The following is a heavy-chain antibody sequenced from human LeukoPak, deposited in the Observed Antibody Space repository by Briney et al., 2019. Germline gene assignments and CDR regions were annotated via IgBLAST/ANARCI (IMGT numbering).Heavy chain of an antibody. Sequence: GEALKISCKGSGYSFTNYWIGWVRQMPGQGLEWKGIIHPGDSDTRYSQSFQGQVTISADKSITTAYLQWSSLKASDTAMYYCARHTTVGGSLRFDYWGQGTLVTVSS. CDR2: IHPGDSDT. J-gene: IGHJ4*02. CDR1: GYSFTNYW. CDR3: ARHTTVGGSLRFDY. V-gene: IGHV5-51*01. D-gene: IGHD4-23*01.